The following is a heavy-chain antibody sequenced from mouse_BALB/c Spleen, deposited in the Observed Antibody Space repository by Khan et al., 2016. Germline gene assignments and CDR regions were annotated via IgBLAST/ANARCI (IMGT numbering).Heavy chain of an antibody. CDR1: DYSFTRNW. Sequence: VQLQESGPQLVRPGASVKISCKASDYSFTRNWMHWVKQRPGQGLEWIGMVDPSDGESRLNQKFKDKAKLTVDTSSSTAYMQLSSPTSEDSAVYFCARENWELAYWGQGTLVTVSA. V-gene: IGHV1S127*01. CDR3: ARENWELAY. D-gene: IGHD4-1*01. CDR2: VDPSDGES. J-gene: IGHJ3*01.